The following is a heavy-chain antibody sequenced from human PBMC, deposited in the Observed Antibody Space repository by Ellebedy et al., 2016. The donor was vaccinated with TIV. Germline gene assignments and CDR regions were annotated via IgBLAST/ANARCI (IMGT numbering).Heavy chain of an antibody. CDR1: GYSFTNYG. J-gene: IGHJ4*02. CDR3: ARDLVGETSFVGY. CDR2: INPSSGST. Sequence: ASVKVSXKASGYSFTNYGLSWVRQAPGQGLEWVGVINPSSGSTSYAQKFQGRVTMTRDTSTSTVYMEMTSLRSDDTAVYYCARDLVGETSFVGYWGQGTLVTVSS. V-gene: IGHV1-46*01. D-gene: IGHD1-26*01.